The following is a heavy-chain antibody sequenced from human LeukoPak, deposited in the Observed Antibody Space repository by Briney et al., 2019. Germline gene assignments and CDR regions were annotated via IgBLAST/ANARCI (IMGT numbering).Heavy chain of an antibody. CDR2: IKSDGTST. Sequence: GGSLRLSCTASGFTFSNYWMHWVRQAPGKGLMWVSRIKSDGTSTTYADSVKGRFTISRDNAKNTLFLQMRGLRVEDTAMYYCTRPDWATGSYDEFWGQGTRVTVSS. D-gene: IGHD1-26*01. V-gene: IGHV3-74*03. CDR1: GFTFSNYW. CDR3: TRPDWATGSYDEF. J-gene: IGHJ4*02.